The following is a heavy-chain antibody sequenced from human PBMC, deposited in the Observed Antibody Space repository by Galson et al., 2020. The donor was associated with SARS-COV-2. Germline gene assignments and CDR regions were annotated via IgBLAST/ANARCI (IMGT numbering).Heavy chain of an antibody. V-gene: IGHV4-4*07. CDR3: VRDHPVPVRAGTVTNENDI. J-gene: IGHJ3*02. Sequence: SETLSLTCAVSGTSLSGNFWSWIRQPPGKGLDWIGHVSTDGDTNYNPSLRSRVTFSVDTSKNHFSLGLTSVTAADTAMYFCVRDHPVPVRAGTVTNENDIWGQGTMGSVSA. CDR2: VSTDGDT. CDR1: GTSLSGNF. D-gene: IGHD2-21*02.